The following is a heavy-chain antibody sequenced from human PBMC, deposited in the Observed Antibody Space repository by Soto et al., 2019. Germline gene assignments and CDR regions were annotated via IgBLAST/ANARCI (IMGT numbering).Heavy chain of an antibody. J-gene: IGHJ4*02. Sequence: EVQLLESGGGLVQPGGSLRLSCAASGFTFSSYAMSWVRQAPGKGLEWVSAISGSGGSTYYADSVKGRFTISRDNSKNTLYLQMNSLRAEDTAVYYCAKLGARAIPLAAGLGYWGQGTLVTVSS. CDR2: ISGSGGST. CDR1: GFTFSSYA. CDR3: AKLGARAIPLAAGLGY. V-gene: IGHV3-23*01. D-gene: IGHD6-25*01.